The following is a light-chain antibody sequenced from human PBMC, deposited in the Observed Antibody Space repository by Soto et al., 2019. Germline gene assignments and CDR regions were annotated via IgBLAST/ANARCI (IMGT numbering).Light chain of an antibody. J-gene: IGLJ1*01. CDR3: CSYVSSKTYV. CDR2: EVS. V-gene: IGLV2-14*01. Sequence: QSALTQPASVSGSPGQSITISCTGTRTDVGGYNFVSWYQQHPGKAPKLIIYEVSNRSLGVSNRFSGSKSDNTASLTISGLQAEDEADYYCCSYVSSKTYVFGTGTKVTVL. CDR1: RTDVGGYNF.